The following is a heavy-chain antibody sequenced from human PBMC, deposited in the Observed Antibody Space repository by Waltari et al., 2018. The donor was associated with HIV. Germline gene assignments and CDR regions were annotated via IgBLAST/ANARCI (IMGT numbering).Heavy chain of an antibody. Sequence: EVQLVESGGGLVQPGGSLRLSCVASALNFNMYAMSWVRQAPGEGLELISGIGGSLYDIYYADSVRGRFTISRDNSKNTVYLQMNSLRAEDSAIYYCAGVMGGLGIAYYFESWGPGTLVNVSS. CDR3: AGVMGGLGIAYYFES. J-gene: IGHJ4*02. D-gene: IGHD3-16*01. V-gene: IGHV3-23*04. CDR1: ALNFNMYA. CDR2: IGGSLYDI.